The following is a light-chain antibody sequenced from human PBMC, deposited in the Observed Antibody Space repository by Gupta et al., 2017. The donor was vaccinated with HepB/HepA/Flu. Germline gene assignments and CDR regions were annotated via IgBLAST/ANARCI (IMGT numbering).Light chain of an antibody. CDR1: QSVIKNY. CDR3: QQHAHSPLT. V-gene: IGKV3-20*01. Sequence: EIVLTQSPGTLSLSPGERATLSCRASQSVIKNYLAWYLQKPGQAPRLLIYDASRRATGIPDRFSASGSGTDFTLTISRLEPEDFAVYYCQQHAHSPLTFGGGTKVEIK. J-gene: IGKJ4*01. CDR2: DAS.